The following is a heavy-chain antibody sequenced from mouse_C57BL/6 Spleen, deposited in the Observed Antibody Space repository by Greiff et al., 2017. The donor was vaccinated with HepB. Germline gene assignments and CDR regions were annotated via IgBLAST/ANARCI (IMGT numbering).Heavy chain of an antibody. V-gene: IGHV1-82*01. CDR2: IYPGDGDT. Sequence: QVQLKQSGPELVKPGASVKISCKASGYAFSSSWMNWVKQRPGKGLEWIGRIYPGDGDTNYNGKFKGKATLTADKSSSTAYMQLSSLTSEDSAVYFCASITTVVASPFAYWGQGTLVTVSA. J-gene: IGHJ3*01. CDR3: ASITTVVASPFAY. CDR1: GYAFSSSW. D-gene: IGHD1-1*01.